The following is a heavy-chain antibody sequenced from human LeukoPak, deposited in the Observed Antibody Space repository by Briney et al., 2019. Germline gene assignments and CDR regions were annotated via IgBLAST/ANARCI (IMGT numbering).Heavy chain of an antibody. V-gene: IGHV4-59*08. J-gene: IGHJ4*02. D-gene: IGHD3-3*01. CDR1: GGSISSYY. CDR3: ARFLRFLEWLPSYYFDY. CDR2: IYYSGST. Sequence: SETLSLTCTVSGGSISSYYWSWIRQPPGKGLEWIGYIYYSGSTNYNPSLKSRVTISVDTSKNQFSLKLSSVTAADTAVYYCARFLRFLEWLPSYYFDYWGQGTLVTVSS.